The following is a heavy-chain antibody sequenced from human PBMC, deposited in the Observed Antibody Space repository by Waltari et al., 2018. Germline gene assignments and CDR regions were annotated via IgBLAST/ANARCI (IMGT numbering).Heavy chain of an antibody. D-gene: IGHD6-13*01. CDR2: ISSSSTI. V-gene: IGHV3-48*04. J-gene: IGHJ4*02. Sequence: EVQLVESGGGLVQPGGSLRLSCAPSGFTFSSNSMNWVRRAPGKGLEWVSYISSSSTIYYADSVKGRFTISRDNAKNSLYLQMNSLRAEDTAVYYCARELFWAAAGLFDYWGQGTLVTVSS. CDR3: ARELFWAAAGLFDY. CDR1: GFTFSSNS.